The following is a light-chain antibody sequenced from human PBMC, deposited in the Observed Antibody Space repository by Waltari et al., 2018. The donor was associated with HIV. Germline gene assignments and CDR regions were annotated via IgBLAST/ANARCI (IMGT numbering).Light chain of an antibody. V-gene: IGLV1-44*01. J-gene: IGLJ2*01. CDR2: SNN. CDR3: AAWDDSLSGLAV. Sequence: QSVLTQPPSASGTPGQRVTISCSGSSSNIGSNTVTWYQQLPGTAPRLLISSNNQRPSGVPDRFSGSKSGTSASLAISGLQSEDEADYYCAAWDDSLSGLAVFGGGTKLTVL. CDR1: SSNIGSNT.